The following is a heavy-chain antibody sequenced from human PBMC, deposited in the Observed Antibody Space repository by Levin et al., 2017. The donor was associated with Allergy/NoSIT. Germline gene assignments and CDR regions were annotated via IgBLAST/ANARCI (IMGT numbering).Heavy chain of an antibody. CDR3: ARVPTITSFGVVCYFDY. D-gene: IGHD3-3*01. CDR2: INPSGGST. CDR1: GYTFTSYY. V-gene: IGHV1-46*01. J-gene: IGHJ4*02. Sequence: ASVKVSCKASGYTFTSYYMHWVRQAPGQGLEWMGIINPSGGSTSYAQKFQGRVTMTRDTSTSTVYMELSSLRSEDTAVYYCARVPTITSFGVVCYFDYWGQGTLVTVSS.